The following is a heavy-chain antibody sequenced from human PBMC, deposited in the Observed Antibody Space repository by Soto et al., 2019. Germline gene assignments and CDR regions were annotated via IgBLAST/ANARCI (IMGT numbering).Heavy chain of an antibody. V-gene: IGHV3-7*01. J-gene: IGHJ6*02. CDR3: VGAVTYEGPSYYYGMDV. D-gene: IGHD3-16*01. CDR1: GFMFSTYL. Sequence: GGSLRLSCEASGFMFSTYLMSWVRQAPGQGLEWVANIKQGGNEKFYVDSAKGRFTISRDNAKKSLFLQMNSLRPEDTAVSYFVGAVTYEGPSYYYGMDVWGQGTPVTVSS. CDR2: IKQGGNEK.